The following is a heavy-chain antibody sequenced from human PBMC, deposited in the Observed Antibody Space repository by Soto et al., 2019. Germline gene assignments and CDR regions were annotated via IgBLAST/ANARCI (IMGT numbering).Heavy chain of an antibody. CDR2: ISWNGATM. CDR3: AKDNGGYYDSSGNFEY. J-gene: IGHJ4*02. Sequence: EVQLVESGGGLVQPGRSLRLSCLASGFTFDDYVMPWVRQVPGKGLEWVSGISWNGATMGYGDSVKGRFTISRDNTKNSLYLQMNSLRPEDTAFYYCAKDNGGYYDSSGNFEYWGQGTLVTVSS. CDR1: GFTFDDYV. V-gene: IGHV3-9*01. D-gene: IGHD3-22*01.